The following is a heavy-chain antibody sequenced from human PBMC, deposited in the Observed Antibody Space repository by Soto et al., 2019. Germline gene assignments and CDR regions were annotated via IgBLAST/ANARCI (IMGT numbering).Heavy chain of an antibody. Sequence: LSFTCGVYGGSFSAYSWTWLRQSPGKGLEWIGEITHGGSTDYNPALKSRLVMSVDTSKNQFSLRVTSVTAADAAVYFCARARFDSWSHIYYGLDVWGQGTTVTVSS. D-gene: IGHD3-3*01. V-gene: IGHV4-34*01. CDR3: ARARFDSWSHIYYGLDV. CDR2: ITHGGST. J-gene: IGHJ6*02. CDR1: GGSFSAYS.